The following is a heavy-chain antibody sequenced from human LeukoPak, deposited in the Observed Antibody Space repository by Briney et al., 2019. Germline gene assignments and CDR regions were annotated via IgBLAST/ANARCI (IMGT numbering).Heavy chain of an antibody. V-gene: IGHV3-21*01. Sequence: GGSLRLSCAASGFTFSSYSMNWVRQAPGKGLEWVSSISSSSSYIYYADSVKGRFTISRDNAKNSLYLQMNSLRAEDTAVYFCARDRVAVAVQYYFDYWGQGTLVTVSS. CDR1: GFTFSSYS. CDR2: ISSSSSYI. CDR3: ARDRVAVAVQYYFDY. J-gene: IGHJ4*02. D-gene: IGHD6-19*01.